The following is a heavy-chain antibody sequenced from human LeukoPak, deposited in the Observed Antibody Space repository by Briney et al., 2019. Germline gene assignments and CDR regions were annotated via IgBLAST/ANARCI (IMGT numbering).Heavy chain of an antibody. Sequence: SETLSLTCTVSGGSISSYYWSWIRQPPGKGLEWIGYIYYSGSTNYNPSLKSRVTKSVDTTKNQFSLKLSSVTAADTAVYYCARGLVLRYFDWLPTPDVWGQGTTVTVSS. J-gene: IGHJ6*02. V-gene: IGHV4-59*01. CDR3: ARGLVLRYFDWLPTPDV. CDR2: IYYSGST. CDR1: GGSISSYY. D-gene: IGHD3-9*01.